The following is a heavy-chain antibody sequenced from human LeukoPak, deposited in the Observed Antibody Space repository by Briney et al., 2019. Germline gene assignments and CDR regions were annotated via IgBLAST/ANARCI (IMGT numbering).Heavy chain of an antibody. CDR2: IYYSGST. CDR1: GGSISSSSYY. Sequence: SETLSLTCTVSGGSISSSSYYWGWIRQPPGKGLEWIGSIYYSGSTYYNPSLKSRVTISVDTSKNQFSLKLSSVTAADTAVYYCARHSDLPDYWGQGTLVTVSS. D-gene: IGHD3-10*01. CDR3: ARHSDLPDY. J-gene: IGHJ4*02. V-gene: IGHV4-39*01.